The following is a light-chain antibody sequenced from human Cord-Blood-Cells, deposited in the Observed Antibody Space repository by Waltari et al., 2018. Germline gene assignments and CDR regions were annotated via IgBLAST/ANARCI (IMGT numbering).Light chain of an antibody. CDR1: SSDVGSYNL. V-gene: IGLV2-23*01. CDR3: CSYAGSSTLV. J-gene: IGLJ2*01. Sequence: QSALTQPAPVSGSPGQSITISCTGTSSDVGSYNLVPWYQQHPGKAPNLMIYEGSKRPSGVSNRFSGSKSGNTASLTISGLQAEDEADYYCCSYAGSSTLVFGGGTKLTVL. CDR2: EGS.